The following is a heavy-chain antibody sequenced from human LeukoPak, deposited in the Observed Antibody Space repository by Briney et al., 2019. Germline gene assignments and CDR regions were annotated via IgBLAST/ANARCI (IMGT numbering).Heavy chain of an antibody. V-gene: IGHV3-30*04. CDR3: ARTGDCSSTSCYKPFDV. CDR1: GFTFSDHA. Sequence: PGGSLRLSCAPSGFTFSDHAMHWVRQAPGKGLEWVAVISYDGSDKYHADSVKGRFTISRDNSKNTLSLQMNSLRIEDTAVYYCARTGDCSSTSCYKPFDVWGQGTMVTVSP. CDR2: ISYDGSDK. D-gene: IGHD2-2*02. J-gene: IGHJ3*01.